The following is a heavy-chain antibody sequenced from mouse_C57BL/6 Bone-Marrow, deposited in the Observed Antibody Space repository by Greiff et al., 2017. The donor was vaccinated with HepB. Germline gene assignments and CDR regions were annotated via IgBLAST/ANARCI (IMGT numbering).Heavy chain of an antibody. CDR1: GFTFSDYY. V-gene: IGHV5-12*01. CDR2: ISNGGGST. CDR3: ARHGDYYGSSWYFDV. D-gene: IGHD1-1*01. J-gene: IGHJ1*03. Sequence: EVQRVESGGGLVQPGGSLKLSCAASGFTFSDYYMYWVRQTPEKRLEWVAYISNGGGSTYYPDTVKGRFTISRDNAKNTLYLQMSRLKSEDTAMYYWARHGDYYGSSWYFDVWGTGTTVTVSS.